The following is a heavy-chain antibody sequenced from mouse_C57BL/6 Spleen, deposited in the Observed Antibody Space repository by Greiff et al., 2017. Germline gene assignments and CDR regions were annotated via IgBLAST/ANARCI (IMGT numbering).Heavy chain of an antibody. V-gene: IGHV5-17*01. D-gene: IGHD2-4*01. CDR1: GFTFSDYG. CDR3: ARRDYDYDGYAMDY. CDR2: ISSGSSTI. J-gene: IGHJ4*01. Sequence: EVMLVESGGGLVKPGGSLTLSCAASGFTFSDYGMHWVRQAPERGLEWVAYISSGSSTIYYADTVKGRFTISRDNAKNTLFLQRTSLRSEDTAMYDCARRDYDYDGYAMDYWGQGTSVTVSS.